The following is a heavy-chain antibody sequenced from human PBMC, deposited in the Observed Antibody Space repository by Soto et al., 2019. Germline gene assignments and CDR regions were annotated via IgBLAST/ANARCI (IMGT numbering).Heavy chain of an antibody. V-gene: IGHV3-48*02. J-gene: IGHJ5*02. D-gene: IGHD3-22*01. CDR3: ARDGSYDSSGDYLPYNWFDP. Sequence: GESLKISCAASGFTFSSYSMNWVRQAPGKGLEWVSYISSSSSTIYYADSVKGRVTISRDNAKNSLYLQMNSLRDEDTAVYYCARDGSYDSSGDYLPYNWFDPWGQGTLVTVSS. CDR1: GFTFSSYS. CDR2: ISSSSSTI.